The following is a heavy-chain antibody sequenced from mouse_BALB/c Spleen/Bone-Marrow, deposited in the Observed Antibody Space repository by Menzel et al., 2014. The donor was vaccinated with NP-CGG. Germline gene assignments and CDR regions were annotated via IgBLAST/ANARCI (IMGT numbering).Heavy chain of an antibody. J-gene: IGHJ4*01. D-gene: IGHD1-1*01. Sequence: LQQSGSELVRPGASVKLSCKASGYTFTSYWIHWVKQRPGQGLEWIGSIYPGSGTINYDEKFKNKATLTVDTSSSIAYMQLSSLTSEDSAVYYCRCYDYTMDYWGQGTSVTVSS. CDR1: GYTFTSYW. V-gene: IGHV1S22*01. CDR2: IYPGSGTI. CDR3: RCYDYTMDY.